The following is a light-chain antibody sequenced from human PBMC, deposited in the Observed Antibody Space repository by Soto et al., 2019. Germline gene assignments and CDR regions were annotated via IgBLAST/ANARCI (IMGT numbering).Light chain of an antibody. CDR2: GAS. J-gene: IGKJ1*01. V-gene: IGKV3-20*01. CDR3: QQYGSSPWT. CDR1: QSVSSNY. Sequence: EIVLTQSPGTLSLSLGERATLSCRASQSVSSNYLAWYQQKPGQAPRRLIYGASSRATGIPDRFSGSGSGTDFTLTISRLEPEDLAVYYCQQYGSSPWTFGQGTKVEIK.